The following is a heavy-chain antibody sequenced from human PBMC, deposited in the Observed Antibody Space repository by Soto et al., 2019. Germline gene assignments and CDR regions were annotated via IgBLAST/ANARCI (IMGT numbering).Heavy chain of an antibody. D-gene: IGHD5-12*01. CDR3: ARFPVATNLIN. V-gene: IGHV4-39*01. CDR2: IYYSGST. J-gene: IGHJ4*02. CDR1: GGSISSSSYY. Sequence: QLQLQESGPGLVKPSETLSLTCTVSGGSISSSSYYWGWIRQPPGKGLEWIGSIYYSGSTYYNPSLKSRVTISVDTSKNQFSLKLSSVTAADTAVYYCARFPVATNLINWGQGTLVTVSS.